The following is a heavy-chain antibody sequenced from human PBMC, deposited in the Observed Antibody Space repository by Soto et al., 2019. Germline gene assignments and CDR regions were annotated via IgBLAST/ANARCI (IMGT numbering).Heavy chain of an antibody. D-gene: IGHD2-15*01. CDR2: IYYSGST. CDR1: GGSISSGGYY. CDR3: AREQGGYSDY. V-gene: IGHV4-31*03. J-gene: IGHJ4*02. Sequence: SETLSLTCTVSGGSISSGGYYWSWIRQHPGKGLEWIGYIYYSGSTHYNPSLKSRVTISVDTSKNQFSLKLSSVTAADTAVYYCAREQGGYSDYWGQGTLVTVSS.